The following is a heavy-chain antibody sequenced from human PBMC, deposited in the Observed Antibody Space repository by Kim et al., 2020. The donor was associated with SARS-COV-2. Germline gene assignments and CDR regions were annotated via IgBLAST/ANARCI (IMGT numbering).Heavy chain of an antibody. V-gene: IGHV3-23*01. Sequence: DSVKGRFTISRDNSKNTLYLQMNSLRAEDTAVYYCAKDRVGATRYNWFDPWGQGTLVTVSS. CDR3: AKDRVGATRYNWFDP. D-gene: IGHD1-26*01. J-gene: IGHJ5*02.